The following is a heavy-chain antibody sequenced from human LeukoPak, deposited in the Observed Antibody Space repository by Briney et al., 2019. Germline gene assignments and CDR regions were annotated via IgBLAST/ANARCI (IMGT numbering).Heavy chain of an antibody. CDR3: ARDRRLLRGYFDL. CDR1: GFTFSHYY. J-gene: IGHJ2*01. CDR2: ISSSGSTI. Sequence: PGGSLRLSCAASGFTFSHYYMSWIRQAPGKGLEWVSYISSSGSTIYYADSVKGRFTISRGNAKNSLYLQMNSLRAEDTAVYYCARDRRLLRGYFDLWGRGTVVTVSS. V-gene: IGHV3-11*01.